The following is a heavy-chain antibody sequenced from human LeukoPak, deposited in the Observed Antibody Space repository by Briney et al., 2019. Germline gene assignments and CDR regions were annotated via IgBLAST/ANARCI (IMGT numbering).Heavy chain of an antibody. CDR2: ITSTSSYT. V-gene: IGHV3-21*01. CDR3: AKAPTYGEGNY. D-gene: IGHD3-10*01. J-gene: IGHJ4*02. CDR1: GFTFNSYN. Sequence: GGSLRLSCAASGFTFNSYNMNWVRQAPGKGLEWVSAITSTSSYTFYADSVKGRFTISRDNSKNTLYLQMNSLRAEDTAVYYCAKAPTYGEGNYWGQGTLVTVSS.